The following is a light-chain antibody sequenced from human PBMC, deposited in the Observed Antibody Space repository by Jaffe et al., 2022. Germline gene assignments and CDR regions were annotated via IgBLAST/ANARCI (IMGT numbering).Light chain of an antibody. CDR1: QSVSSN. CDR2: GAS. J-gene: IGKJ3*01. Sequence: EIVMTQSPATLSVSPGERATLSCRASQSVSSNLAWYQQKPGQAPRLLIYGASTRATGIPARFSGSGSGTEFTLTISSLQSEDFAVYYCQQYNNWPPGWTFGPGTKVDIK. CDR3: QQYNNWPPGWT. V-gene: IGKV3-15*01.